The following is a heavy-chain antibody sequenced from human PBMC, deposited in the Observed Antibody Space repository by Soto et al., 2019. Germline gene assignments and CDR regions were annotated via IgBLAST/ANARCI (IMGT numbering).Heavy chain of an antibody. D-gene: IGHD6-6*01. CDR3: ARGARRYSSSAGNGMDV. Sequence: SVKVSCKASGGTFSIYAISGVLQSALQGLEWMGGIIPIFGTANYAQKFQGRVTITADESTSTAYMELSSLRSEDTAVYYCARGARRYSSSAGNGMDVWGQGTTVTVSS. J-gene: IGHJ6*02. CDR1: GGTFSIYA. CDR2: IIPIFGTA. V-gene: IGHV1-69*13.